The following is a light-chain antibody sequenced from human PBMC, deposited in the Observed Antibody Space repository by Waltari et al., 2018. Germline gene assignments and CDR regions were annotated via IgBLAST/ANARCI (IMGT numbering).Light chain of an antibody. Sequence: QSALTQPPSASGSPGQSVTISCTGTSTDIGVYNYVSWYQQPPGKAPKLLVCEVTERPSGVPDRFDGSRSGNTASLTVSGLQGEDEADYYCASFAGSNNLFGGGTKLTVL. CDR2: EVT. V-gene: IGLV2-8*01. CDR3: ASFAGSNNL. CDR1: STDIGVYNY. J-gene: IGLJ2*01.